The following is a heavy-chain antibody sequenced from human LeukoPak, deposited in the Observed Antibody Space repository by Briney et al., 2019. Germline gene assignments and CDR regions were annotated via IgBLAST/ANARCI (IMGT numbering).Heavy chain of an antibody. CDR3: ARVGPKTPDY. J-gene: IGHJ4*02. CDR1: GGSVSSGSFY. V-gene: IGHV4-61*01. Sequence: PSETLSLTCTVSGGSVSSGSFYWTWIRQPPGKGLEWIGYIYYTGNTNSNPSLKSRVTISLDTSKSQFSLQLNSVTAADTAVYYCARVGPKTPDYWGQRTLVTVSS. CDR2: IYYTGNT.